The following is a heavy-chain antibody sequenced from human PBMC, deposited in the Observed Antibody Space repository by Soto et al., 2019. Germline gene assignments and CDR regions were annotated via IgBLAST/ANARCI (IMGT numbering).Heavy chain of an antibody. CDR3: ARVMSGSYLGHGYYFDY. V-gene: IGHV1-2*02. D-gene: IGHD1-26*01. CDR2: IDPNSGGT. Sequence: SVKVSCKASRYTFTCYYMHLLRQAPGQWLELMGWIDPNSGGTDYAQKFQGRVTMTRDTSISTAYMELSSLRVDDTAVYYCARVMSGSYLGHGYYFDYWGQGTLVTVSS. CDR1: RYTFTCYY. J-gene: IGHJ4*02.